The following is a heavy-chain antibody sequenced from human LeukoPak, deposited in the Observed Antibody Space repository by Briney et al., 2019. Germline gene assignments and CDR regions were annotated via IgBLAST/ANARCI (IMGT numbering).Heavy chain of an antibody. CDR1: GGSISGRY. J-gene: IGHJ4*02. V-gene: IGHV4-59*08. CDR3: AVTQKWLAFDY. D-gene: IGHD6-19*01. Sequence: KSSETLSLTCAVSGGSISGRYWSWIRQPPGKGLEWIANWRYDGSPNYTPSLESRATISLDTSKNQFSLRLTSVTAADTAVYYCAVTQKWLAFDYWGQGILVTVSS. CDR2: WRYDGSP.